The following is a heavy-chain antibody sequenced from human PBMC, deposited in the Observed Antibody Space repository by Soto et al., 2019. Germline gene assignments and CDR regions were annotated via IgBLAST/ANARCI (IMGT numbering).Heavy chain of an antibody. V-gene: IGHV3-53*01. CDR2: IYSGGST. Sequence: GGSLRLSCAASGFTVSSNYMSWVRQAPGKGLEWVSVIYSGGSTYYADSVKGRFTISRDNAKNSLYLQMNSLRAEDTAVYYCAAEPSMIVVEYFQHWGQGTLVTVSS. CDR1: GFTVSSNY. CDR3: AAEPSMIVVEYFQH. J-gene: IGHJ1*01. D-gene: IGHD3-22*01.